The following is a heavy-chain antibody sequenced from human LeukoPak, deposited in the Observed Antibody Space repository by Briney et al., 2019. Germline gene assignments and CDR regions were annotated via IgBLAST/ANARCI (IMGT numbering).Heavy chain of an antibody. V-gene: IGHV3-9*01. D-gene: IGHD4-17*01. Sequence: PGRSLRLSCAASGFTFDDYAMHWVRQAPGKGLEWVSGISWNSDSIGYADSVKGRFTISSDNAKNSLYLQMNSLRAEDTALYYCAKAPYGDYYFDYWGQGTLVTVSS. CDR2: ISWNSDSI. CDR1: GFTFDDYA. CDR3: AKAPYGDYYFDY. J-gene: IGHJ4*02.